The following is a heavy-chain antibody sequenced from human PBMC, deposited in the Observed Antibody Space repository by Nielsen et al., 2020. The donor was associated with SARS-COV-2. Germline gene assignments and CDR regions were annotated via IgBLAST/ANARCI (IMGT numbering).Heavy chain of an antibody. Sequence: GESLKISCAASGFTFSSYWMSWVRQAPGKGLDWVANIKQDGSEKYYVDSVKGRFTISRDNAKNSLYLQMNSLRAEDTAVYYCARSIRGYSYGDDYWGQGTLVTVSS. CDR1: GFTFSSYW. D-gene: IGHD5-18*01. CDR2: IKQDGSEK. V-gene: IGHV3-7*05. J-gene: IGHJ4*02. CDR3: ARSIRGYSYGDDY.